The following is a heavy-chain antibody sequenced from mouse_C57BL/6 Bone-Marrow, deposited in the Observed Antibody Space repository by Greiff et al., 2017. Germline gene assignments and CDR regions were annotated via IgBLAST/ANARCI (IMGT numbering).Heavy chain of an antibody. CDR3: ALYYGNSLFAY. J-gene: IGHJ3*01. Sequence: EVMLVESGGGLVKPGGYLKLSCAASGFTFSDYGMHWVRQAPEKGLEWVAYISSGSSTIYYADTVKGRFTISRDNAKNTLFLQMTSLRSEDTAMXYCALYYGNSLFAYWGQGTLVTVSA. CDR1: GFTFSDYG. D-gene: IGHD2-1*01. CDR2: ISSGSSTI. V-gene: IGHV5-17*01.